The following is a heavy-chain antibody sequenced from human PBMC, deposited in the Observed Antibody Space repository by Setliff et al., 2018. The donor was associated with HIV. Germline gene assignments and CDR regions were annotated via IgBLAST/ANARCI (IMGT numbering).Heavy chain of an antibody. CDR3: ARGGDCDDCYYMDV. D-gene: IGHD3-16*01. CDR2: TYYRSKWNT. J-gene: IGHJ6*03. V-gene: IGHV6-1*01. Sequence: PSQTLSLTCAISGDSVSSNSAAWNWIRQPPSRGLEWLGRTYYRSKWNTDYAVSVESRITINPGTSKNQFSLQLNSVTPEDTAVYYCARGGDCDDCYYMDVWGKGTTVTVSS. CDR1: GDSVSSNSAA.